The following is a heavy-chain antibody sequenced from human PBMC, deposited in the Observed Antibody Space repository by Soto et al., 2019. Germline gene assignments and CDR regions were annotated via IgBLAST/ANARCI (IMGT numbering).Heavy chain of an antibody. CDR3: AAQRHIPMLVVVDY. J-gene: IGHJ4*02. CDR2: MSSSGDTT. Sequence: GGSLRLSCAASGFTFSSYAMGWVRQAPGRGLEWVSGMSSSGDTTNHADTVKGRFTISRDNSKNTLYLQMSSLRAEDTVTYYCAAQRHIPMLVVVDYWGQGTLVTVSS. CDR1: GFTFSSYA. V-gene: IGHV3-23*01. D-gene: IGHD3-22*01.